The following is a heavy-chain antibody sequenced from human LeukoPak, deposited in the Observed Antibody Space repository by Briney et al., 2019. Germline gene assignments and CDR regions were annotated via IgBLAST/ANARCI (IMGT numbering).Heavy chain of an antibody. Sequence: SCKASGGTFSSYAMSWVRQAPGKGLEWVSAISGSGGSTYYADSVKGRFTISRDNSKNTLYLQMNSLRAEDTAVYYCAKDSTEPWRWELPVFFDYWGQGTLVTVSS. CDR2: ISGSGGST. CDR1: GGTFSSYA. CDR3: AKDSTEPWRWELPVFFDY. D-gene: IGHD1-26*01. J-gene: IGHJ4*02. V-gene: IGHV3-23*01.